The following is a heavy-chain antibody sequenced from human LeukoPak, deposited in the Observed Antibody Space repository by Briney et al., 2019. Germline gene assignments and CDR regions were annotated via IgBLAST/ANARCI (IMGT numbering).Heavy chain of an antibody. V-gene: IGHV1-2*04. Sequence: ASVKVSCEASGYTFTGYYMHWVRQAPGQGLEWMGWINPHSGDTNYAQKFQGWVTMTRDTSISTAYMEPSRLRSDDTAVYGCAMLDTAMGTDYWGQGTLVTVSS. CDR2: INPHSGDT. CDR1: GYTFTGYY. J-gene: IGHJ4*02. D-gene: IGHD5-18*01. CDR3: AMLDTAMGTDY.